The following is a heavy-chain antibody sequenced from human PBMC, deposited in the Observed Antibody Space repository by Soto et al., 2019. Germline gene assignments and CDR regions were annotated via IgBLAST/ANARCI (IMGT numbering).Heavy chain of an antibody. CDR2: IFYSGST. V-gene: IGHV4-39*07. J-gene: IGHJ6*02. Sequence: PSETLSLTCAVSGGSISSGGYYWGWIRQPPGKGLEWIGSIFYSGSTYYNPSLKSRVTISVDRSKNQFSLKLSSVTAADTAVYYCARVPDVWGQGTTVTVSS. CDR3: ARVPDV. CDR1: GGSISSGGYY.